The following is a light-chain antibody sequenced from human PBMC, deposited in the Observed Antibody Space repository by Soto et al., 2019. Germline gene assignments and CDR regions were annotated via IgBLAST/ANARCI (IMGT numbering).Light chain of an antibody. J-gene: IGLJ3*02. CDR3: SSFAGSNNVV. Sequence: QSALTQPPSASGSPGQSVTISFAGTSSDVGSYDHVSWYQQHPGKAPKLMIYDVSKRPSGVPDRFSGSKSGNAASLTVSGLQTEDEADYYCSSFAGSNNVVFGGGTKLTVL. CDR1: SSDVGSYDH. V-gene: IGLV2-8*01. CDR2: DVS.